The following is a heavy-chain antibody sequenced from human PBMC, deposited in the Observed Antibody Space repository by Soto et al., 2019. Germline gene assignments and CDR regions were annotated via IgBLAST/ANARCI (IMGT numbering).Heavy chain of an antibody. CDR2: MNPESGST. CDR3: ARSGGSGYYSAHYYGMDV. J-gene: IGHJ6*02. D-gene: IGHD3-22*01. CDR1: GYTFNTYD. Sequence: GASVKVSCKASGYTFNTYDINWVRQDTGQGLEWMGWMNPESGSTGFAQSFQGRITLTRNTSLNTVYMEVSSLTNEDTAVYFCARSGGSGYYSAHYYGMDVWGPGTTVTVSS. V-gene: IGHV1-8*01.